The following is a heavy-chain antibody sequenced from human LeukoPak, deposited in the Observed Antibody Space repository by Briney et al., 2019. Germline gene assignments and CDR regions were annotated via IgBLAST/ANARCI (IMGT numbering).Heavy chain of an antibody. J-gene: IGHJ6*02. V-gene: IGHV1-2*02. Sequence: ASVKVSCKASGYIFTGYFMHWVRQAPGQGLEWMGWINPYSGDTNYAQKFQGRVTMTRDTSISTAFMELSRLRSDDTAVYYCARGKDHYYDSSGYPDYYYYTMDVWGQGTLVTVSS. CDR2: INPYSGDT. CDR1: GYIFTGYF. D-gene: IGHD3-22*01. CDR3: ARGKDHYYDSSGYPDYYYYTMDV.